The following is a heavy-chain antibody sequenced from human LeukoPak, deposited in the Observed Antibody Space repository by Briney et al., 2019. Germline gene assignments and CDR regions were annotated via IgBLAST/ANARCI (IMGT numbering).Heavy chain of an antibody. V-gene: IGHV6-1*01. CDR1: GDSVSSNSAA. J-gene: IGHJ6*03. CDR2: TYYRSKWYN. CDR3: ARDPGGYSSSWYPDDYYYYYMDV. Sequence: SQTLSLTCAISGDSVSSNSAAWNWIRQSPSRGLEWLGRTYYRSKWYNDYAVSVKSRITINPDTSKNQFSLQLNSVTPEDTAVYYCARDPGGYSSSWYPDDYYYYYMDVWGKGTTVTVSS. D-gene: IGHD6-13*01.